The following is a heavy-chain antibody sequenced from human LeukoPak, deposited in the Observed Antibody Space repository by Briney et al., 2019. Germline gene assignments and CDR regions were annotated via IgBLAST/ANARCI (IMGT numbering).Heavy chain of an antibody. CDR3: ARGKIAARPPYFDY. V-gene: IGHV3-48*01. CDR2: ISSSSSTI. Sequence: GGSLRLSCAASGFTFSSYSMNWVRQAPGKGLEWVSYISSSSSTIYYADSVKGRFTISRDNAKNSLYLQMNSLRAEDTAVYYCARGKIAARPPYFDYWGQGTLVTVSS. J-gene: IGHJ4*02. D-gene: IGHD6-6*01. CDR1: GFTFSSYS.